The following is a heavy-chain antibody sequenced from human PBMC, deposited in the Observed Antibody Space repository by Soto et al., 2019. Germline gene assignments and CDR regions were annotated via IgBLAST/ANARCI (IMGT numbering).Heavy chain of an antibody. D-gene: IGHD2-15*01. J-gene: IGHJ5*02. CDR1: GGSISSFNYF. V-gene: IGHV4-39*01. Sequence: QLQLQESGPGLVKPSETLSLTCTVSGGSISSFNYFWGWIRQPPGKGLEWIGSLYYSGNTYYNPSLQSRVTISLDTPKKQCTLTLRSVTAADTAVYYCARGGGSTFNWFDPWGQGTLVTVS. CDR2: LYYSGNT. CDR3: ARGGGSTFNWFDP.